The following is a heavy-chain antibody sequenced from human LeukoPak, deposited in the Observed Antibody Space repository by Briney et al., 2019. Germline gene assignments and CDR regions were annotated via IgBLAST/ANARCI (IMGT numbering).Heavy chain of an antibody. J-gene: IGHJ6*02. D-gene: IGHD1-1*01. CDR3: ARGRRTGYYYYGMDV. CDR1: GGSFSGYY. CDR2: INHSGST. V-gene: IGHV4-34*01. Sequence: SETLSLTCAVYGGSFSGYYWGWIRQPPGKGLEWIGEINHSGSTNYNPSLKSRVTISVDTSKNQFSLKLSSVTAADTAVYYCARGRRTGYYYYGMDVWGQGTTVTVSS.